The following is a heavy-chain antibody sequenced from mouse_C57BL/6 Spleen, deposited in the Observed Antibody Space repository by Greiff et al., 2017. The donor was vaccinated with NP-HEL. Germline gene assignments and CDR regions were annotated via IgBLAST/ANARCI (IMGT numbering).Heavy chain of an antibody. V-gene: IGHV1-7*01. J-gene: IGHJ3*01. CDR1: GYTFTSYW. CDR3: ARNDYDWFAY. Sequence: QVQLKESGAELAKPGASVKLSCKASGYTFTSYWMHWVKQRPGQGLEWIGYINPSSGYTKYNQKFKGKATLTADKSSSTAYMQLSSLTYEDSAVYYCARNDYDWFAYWGQGTLVTVSA. CDR2: INPSSGYT. D-gene: IGHD2-4*01.